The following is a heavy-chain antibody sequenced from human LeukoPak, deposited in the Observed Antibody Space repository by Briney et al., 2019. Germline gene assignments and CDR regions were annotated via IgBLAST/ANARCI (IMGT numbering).Heavy chain of an antibody. D-gene: IGHD1-26*01. CDR3: ARVNSGSYWGSFDY. J-gene: IGHJ4*02. CDR1: GFTFSSYA. CDR2: ISYDGSNK. V-gene: IGHV3-30*04. Sequence: GRSLRLSCAASGFTFSSYAMHWVRQAPGKGLEWVAVISYDGSNKYYADSVKGRFTISRDNSKNTLYLQMNSLRAEDTAVYYCARVNSGSYWGSFDYWGQGTLVTVSS.